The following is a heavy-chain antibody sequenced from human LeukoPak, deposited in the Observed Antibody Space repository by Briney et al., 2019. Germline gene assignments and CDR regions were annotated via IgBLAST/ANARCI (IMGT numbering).Heavy chain of an antibody. CDR3: ANSLGSPKESKGDLSMDY. V-gene: IGHV3-30*18. CDR2: ISYDGSNK. D-gene: IGHD2-21*02. Sequence: PGGSLRLSCAASGFTFSSYSMSWVRQAPGKGLEWVAVISYDGSNKYYADSVKGRFTISRDNSKNTLYLQMNSLRAEDTAVYYCANSLGSPKESKGDLSMDYWGQGTLVTVSS. CDR1: GFTFSSYS. J-gene: IGHJ4*02.